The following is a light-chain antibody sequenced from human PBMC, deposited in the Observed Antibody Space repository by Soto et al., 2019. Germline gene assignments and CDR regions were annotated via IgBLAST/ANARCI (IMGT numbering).Light chain of an antibody. Sequence: QSVLTQPASVSGSPGQSITISCTGTSYVSWYQQHPGKAPKLMIYEVGNRPSGASIRFSGSKSGNTASLTISGLQADDEADYYCSSYAHSSIYVFGTGTKVTVL. J-gene: IGLJ1*01. CDR2: EVG. CDR1: SY. CDR3: SSYAHSSIYV. V-gene: IGLV2-14*01.